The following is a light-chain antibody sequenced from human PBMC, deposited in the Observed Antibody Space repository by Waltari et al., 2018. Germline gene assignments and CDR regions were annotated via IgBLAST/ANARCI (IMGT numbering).Light chain of an antibody. J-gene: IGLJ2*01. Sequence: SYELTQPPSVSVSPGQTARITCSGDALPKQYAYWYQQKPGQAPVLVIYKDRERPPGIPERFSGSSSGTMVTLTISGVQAEDEADYYCQSAHNNVLFGGGTKLTVL. V-gene: IGLV3-25*03. CDR2: KDR. CDR3: QSAHNNVL. CDR1: ALPKQY.